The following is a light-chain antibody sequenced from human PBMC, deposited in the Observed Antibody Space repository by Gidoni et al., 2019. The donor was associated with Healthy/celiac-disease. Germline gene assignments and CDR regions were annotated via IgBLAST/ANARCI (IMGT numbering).Light chain of an antibody. CDR1: QSLLHSNGYNY. Sequence: DIVMTQFPLSLPVTPGEPASISCRSSQSLLHSNGYNYSDWYLQKPGQSPQLLIYLGSNRASGVPDRFSGSGSGTDFTLKISKVEAEDVGVYYCMQALQTPRTFGPGTKVDIK. V-gene: IGKV2-28*01. J-gene: IGKJ3*01. CDR2: LGS. CDR3: MQALQTPRT.